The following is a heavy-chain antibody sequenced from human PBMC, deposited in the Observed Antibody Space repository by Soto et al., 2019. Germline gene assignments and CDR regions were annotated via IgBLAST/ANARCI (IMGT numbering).Heavy chain of an antibody. V-gene: IGHV3-33*01. CDR1: GFTFNNYG. CDR2: IWNDGSNS. CDR3: ARRQIPPPTRGAANARGAMDV. J-gene: IGHJ6*02. Sequence: QVQLVESGGGVVQPGRSLRLSCAASGFTFNNYGMHWVRQAPGKGLEWLAVIWNDGSNSSYANSVKGRFTISRDNSKNTLYLQMSSLRAEDTGAYYCARRQIPPPTRGAANARGAMDVWGQGTTVTVSS. D-gene: IGHD6-13*01.